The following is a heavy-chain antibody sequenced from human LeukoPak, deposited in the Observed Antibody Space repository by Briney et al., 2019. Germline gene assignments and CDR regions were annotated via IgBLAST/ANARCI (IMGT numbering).Heavy chain of an antibody. Sequence: PGGSLGLSCAASGFTFSSYAMHWVRQAPGKGLEWVAVISYDGSNKYYADSVKGRFTISRDNSKNTLYLQMNSLRAEDTAVYYCAKGSGWETSYYYYYMDVWGKGTTVTISS. J-gene: IGHJ6*03. CDR1: GFTFSSYA. D-gene: IGHD1-26*01. V-gene: IGHV3-30*04. CDR2: ISYDGSNK. CDR3: AKGSGWETSYYYYYMDV.